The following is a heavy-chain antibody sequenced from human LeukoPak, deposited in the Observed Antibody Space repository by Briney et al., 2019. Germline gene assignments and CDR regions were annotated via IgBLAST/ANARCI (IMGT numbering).Heavy chain of an antibody. CDR3: ARGFEVAVAGSWFDP. V-gene: IGHV4-34*01. D-gene: IGHD6-19*01. CDR1: VGSFSGYQ. CDR2: INQSGRT. Sequence: SETLSLTCAVSVGSFSGYQWTWIRQPPGKGLEWIGDINQSGRTNYNPSLESRLTISVDTSRNHISLTLTSVTAADTAVYYCARGFEVAVAGSWFDPWGQATLVSVSS. J-gene: IGHJ5*02.